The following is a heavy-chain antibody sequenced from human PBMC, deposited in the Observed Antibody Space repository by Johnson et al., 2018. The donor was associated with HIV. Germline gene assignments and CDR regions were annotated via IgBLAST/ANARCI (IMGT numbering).Heavy chain of an antibody. CDR2: ISWNSGSI. J-gene: IGHJ3*02. CDR1: GFTFDDYA. V-gene: IGHV3-9*01. CDR3: AKGLRSSYMCAFDI. Sequence: VQLVESGGGLVQPGRSLRLSCAASGFTFDDYAMHWVRQAPGKGLEWVSGISWNSGSIGYADSVKGRFTISRANAKNSLYLQMNSLRAEDTALYYCAKGLRSSYMCAFDIWGQGTMVTVSS. D-gene: IGHD6-13*01.